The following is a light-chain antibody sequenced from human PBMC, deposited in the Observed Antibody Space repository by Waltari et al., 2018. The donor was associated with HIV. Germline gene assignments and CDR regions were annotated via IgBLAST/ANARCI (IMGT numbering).Light chain of an antibody. J-gene: IGLJ3*02. Sequence: QSVLTQPPSVSAAPGQKVTISCSGSSSNIGRHYVSWYQHLPGTAPKLLIYHHDDRPSGIPDRFSGSRSGTSASLDITGLQTGDEADYHCGTWDSSLSTVVFGGGTKLTVL. CDR1: SSNIGRHY. CDR2: HHD. V-gene: IGLV1-51*01. CDR3: GTWDSSLSTVV.